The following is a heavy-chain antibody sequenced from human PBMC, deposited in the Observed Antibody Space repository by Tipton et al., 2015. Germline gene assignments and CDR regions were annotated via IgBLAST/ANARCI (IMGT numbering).Heavy chain of an antibody. J-gene: IGHJ4*02. Sequence: QLVQSGGGVVQPGRSLRLSCAASGFTFSSYGMHWVRQAPGKGLEWVANIRQDGSERYYVDSAKGRFTISRDNSRNTLFLQMNSLRAEDTAIYYCVAFDVGDTVATQDHWGQGTLVTVSS. CDR3: VAFDVGDTVATQDH. CDR1: GFTFSSYG. V-gene: IGHV3-7*02. D-gene: IGHD4-23*01. CDR2: IRQDGSER.